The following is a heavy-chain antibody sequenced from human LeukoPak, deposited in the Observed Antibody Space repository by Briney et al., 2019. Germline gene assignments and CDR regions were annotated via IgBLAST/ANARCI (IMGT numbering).Heavy chain of an antibody. J-gene: IGHJ4*02. CDR2: VHHGGST. CDR3: ARGGNYLFDY. Sequence: SETLSLTCSVSGGSSSSGDWWSWVRQPPGKGLEWIGEVHHGGSTNYHPSIKSRVIISIDKSKKKSSLKPASVIDAGTAVYYCARGGNYLFDYWGQGTLVTVFS. CDR1: GGSSSSGDW. D-gene: IGHD3-16*01. V-gene: IGHV4-4*02.